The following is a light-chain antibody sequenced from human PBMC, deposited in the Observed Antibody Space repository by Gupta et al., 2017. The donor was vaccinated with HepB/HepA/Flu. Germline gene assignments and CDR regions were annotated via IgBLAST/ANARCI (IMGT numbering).Light chain of an antibody. Sequence: SYVLTQLPSESEALGKPATITCGGNNIGGKRVYWYQQKPGQAPVLVLYEDRDRPSGIPERFSGSNSGTTATLSIIGVEAGDEADYYCQVWDSRSDHPKFFGGGTKLTVL. J-gene: IGLJ2*01. CDR2: EDR. CDR1: NIGGKR. CDR3: QVWDSRSDHPKF. V-gene: IGLV3-21*03.